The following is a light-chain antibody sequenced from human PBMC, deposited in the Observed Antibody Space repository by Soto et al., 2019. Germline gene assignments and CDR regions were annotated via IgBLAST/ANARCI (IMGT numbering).Light chain of an antibody. CDR3: LQHNTYPYT. Sequence: DIQMTQSPSSLSASVGDRVTITCRASQGMRNLLGWFQHKPGKAPKRLIYAASSLQGGVPSRFSGSGSGTEFTLTITGLQPEDFADYYCLQHNTYPYTFGQGTKLEIK. J-gene: IGKJ2*01. CDR1: QGMRNL. V-gene: IGKV1-17*01. CDR2: AAS.